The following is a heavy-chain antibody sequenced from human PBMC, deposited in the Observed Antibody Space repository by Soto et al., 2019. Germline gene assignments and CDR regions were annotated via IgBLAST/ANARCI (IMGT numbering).Heavy chain of an antibody. CDR2: IYYSGST. J-gene: IGHJ6*02. CDR3: ARGGAAWDGMDV. Sequence: SETLSLTCTVSGGSISSYYWSWIRQPPGKGLEWIGYIYYSGSTNYSPSLKSRVTISVDTSKNQFSLKLSSVTAADTAVYYCARGGAAWDGMDVWGQGATVTVSS. CDR1: GGSISSYY. D-gene: IGHD6-13*01. V-gene: IGHV4-59*01.